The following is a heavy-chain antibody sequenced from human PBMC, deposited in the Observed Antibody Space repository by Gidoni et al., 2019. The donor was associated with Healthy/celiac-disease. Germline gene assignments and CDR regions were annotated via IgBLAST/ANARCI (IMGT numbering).Heavy chain of an antibody. CDR1: GGSFSGYY. CDR2: INHSGST. Sequence: QVQLQQWGAGLLKPSETLSLTCAVYGGSFSGYYWSWIRQPPGKGLEWIGEINHSGSTNYNPSLKSRVTISVDTSKNQFSLKLSSVTAADTAVYYCARGLRWLQSHFDYWGQGTLVTVSS. J-gene: IGHJ4*02. V-gene: IGHV4-34*01. CDR3: ARGLRWLQSHFDY. D-gene: IGHD5-12*01.